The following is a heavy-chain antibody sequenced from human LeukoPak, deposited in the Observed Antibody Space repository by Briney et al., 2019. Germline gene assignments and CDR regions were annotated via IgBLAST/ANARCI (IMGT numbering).Heavy chain of an antibody. CDR3: ARHRRRLAVASLHFDY. J-gene: IGHJ4*02. CDR1: GGSISSSSYY. Sequence: SETLSLTCTVSGGSISSSSYYWGWIRQPAGKELEWIGNINHSGSTNYNPSLKSRVTISVDTSKNQFSLKLSSVTAADTAVYYCARHRRRLAVASLHFDYWGQGTLVTVSS. CDR2: INHSGST. V-gene: IGHV4-39*01. D-gene: IGHD6-19*01.